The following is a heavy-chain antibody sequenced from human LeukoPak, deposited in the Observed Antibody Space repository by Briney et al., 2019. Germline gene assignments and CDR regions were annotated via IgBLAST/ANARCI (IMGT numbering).Heavy chain of an antibody. CDR1: GFTFSSYA. D-gene: IGHD3-22*01. CDR2: ISGSGGST. J-gene: IGHJ4*02. Sequence: GGSLRLSCAASGFTFSSYAMSWVRQAPGKGREWVSAISGSGGSTYYADSVKGRFTISRDNSKNTLYLQMNSLRAEDTAVYYCASLALKYYYYDSSGRWYWGQGTLVTVSS. V-gene: IGHV3-23*01. CDR3: ASLALKYYYYDSSGRWY.